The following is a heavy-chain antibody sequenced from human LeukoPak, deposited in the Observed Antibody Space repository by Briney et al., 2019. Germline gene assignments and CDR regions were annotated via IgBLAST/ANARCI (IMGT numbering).Heavy chain of an antibody. CDR2: ITGTGGST. V-gene: IGHV3-23*01. Sequence: QAGGSLRLSCAASGSTFTSYAMSWVRQAPGKGLEWVSAITGTGGSTYYSASVKGRFTISRDNSKNTLYLQMSSLRAEDTATYYCAKVRDSRDWYKDAFDIWGQGTMVTVSS. CDR1: GSTFTSYA. D-gene: IGHD6-19*01. J-gene: IGHJ3*02. CDR3: AKVRDSRDWYKDAFDI.